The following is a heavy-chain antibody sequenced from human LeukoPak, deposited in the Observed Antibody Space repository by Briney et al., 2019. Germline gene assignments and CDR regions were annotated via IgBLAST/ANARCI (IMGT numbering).Heavy chain of an antibody. CDR3: ARTYGSGSYYFDY. J-gene: IGHJ4*02. CDR1: GGSISSYY. V-gene: IGHV4-59*01. CDR2: IYYSGST. Sequence: SETLSLTCTGSGGSISSYYWSWLGQPPGKGLEGIGYIYYSGSTNYNPSLTSRVTISVDTSKNQFSLKLSSVTAADTAVYYCARTYGSGSYYFDYWGQGTLVTVSS. D-gene: IGHD3-10*01.